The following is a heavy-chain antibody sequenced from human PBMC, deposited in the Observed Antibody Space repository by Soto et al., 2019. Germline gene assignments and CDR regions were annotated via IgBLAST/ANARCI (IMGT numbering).Heavy chain of an antibody. CDR3: ARLTVEGYAFDI. J-gene: IGHJ3*02. V-gene: IGHV4-30-4*01. D-gene: IGHD6-19*01. Sequence: PSETLSLTCTVSGGSVSSGDSYWSWIRQPPGRGLEWIAYIYFGGSTYYNSSLKSRVFISVDTSKRQFSLKLPSVTAADTAVYYCARLTVEGYAFDIWGQGTMVTVSS. CDR2: IYFGGST. CDR1: GGSVSSGDSY.